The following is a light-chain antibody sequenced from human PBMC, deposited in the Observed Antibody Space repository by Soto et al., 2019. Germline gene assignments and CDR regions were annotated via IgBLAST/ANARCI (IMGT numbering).Light chain of an antibody. CDR3: QQYDSVLGT. CDR1: QSISHW. V-gene: IGKV1-5*01. J-gene: IGKJ1*01. Sequence: DIQMTQSPATLSASVGGSFTVTCRASQSISHWLAWYQQKPGKAPKFLIYDASSLESGVPSRFSGSGSGTEFTLTISSLQPDDFATYYCQQYDSVLGTFGPGTKVDI. CDR2: DAS.